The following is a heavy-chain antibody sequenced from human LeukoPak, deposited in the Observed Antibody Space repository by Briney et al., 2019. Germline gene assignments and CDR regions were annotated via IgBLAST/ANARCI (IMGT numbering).Heavy chain of an antibody. CDR2: IYPGESDT. CDR1: GYSSTSYW. J-gene: IGHJ4*02. CDR3: ARLDGSGTYYNPSKLDY. V-gene: IGHV5-51*01. Sequence: GESLQISCKGSGYSSTSYWIGWVRQMPGKGLEWMGIIYPGESDTRYSPSFQGQVTISADKSISTAYLQWSSLKAPDTAMYYCARLDGSGTYYNPSKLDYWGQGTLVTVSS. D-gene: IGHD3-10*01.